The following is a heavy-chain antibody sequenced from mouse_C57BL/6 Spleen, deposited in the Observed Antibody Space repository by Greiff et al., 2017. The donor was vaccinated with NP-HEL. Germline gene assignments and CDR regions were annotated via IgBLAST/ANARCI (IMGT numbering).Heavy chain of an antibody. CDR3: ARTTVGGADY. J-gene: IGHJ2*01. V-gene: IGHV5-17*01. Sequence: EVKVVESGGGLVKPGGSLKLSCAASGFTFSDYGMHWVRQAPEQGLEWVAYISSGSSTIYYAETVKGRFTFSRDNAKNTVCLQMTRLRSEDTAMYYCARTTVGGADYWGQGTTVTVSA. CDR2: ISSGSSTI. CDR1: GFTFSDYG. D-gene: IGHD1-1*01.